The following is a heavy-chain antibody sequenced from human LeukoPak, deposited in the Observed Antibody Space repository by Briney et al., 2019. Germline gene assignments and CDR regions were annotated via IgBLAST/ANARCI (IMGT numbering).Heavy chain of an antibody. V-gene: IGHV3-21*01. D-gene: IGHD2-15*01. CDR1: GFTFSSYG. Sequence: PGGTLRLSCAASGFTFSSYGMSWVRQAPGKGLEWVSSISSSSDYKYYADSVKGRFTISRDNAKNSLYLQMDSLRAEDTAVYYCASEIVPRWSSPNFDYWGQGTLVTVSS. CDR3: ASEIVPRWSSPNFDY. J-gene: IGHJ4*02. CDR2: ISSSSDYK.